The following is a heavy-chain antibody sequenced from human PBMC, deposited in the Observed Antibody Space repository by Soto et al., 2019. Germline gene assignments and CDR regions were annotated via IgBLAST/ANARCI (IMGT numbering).Heavy chain of an antibody. D-gene: IGHD4-17*01. CDR3: ARERYGDYGRGTFDI. V-gene: IGHV6-1*01. CDR2: TYYRSKWYN. J-gene: IGHJ3*02. CDR1: GDSVSNNSAA. Sequence: QTLSLTCAISGDSVSNNSAAWNWIRQSPSRGLEWLGRTYYRSKWYNDYAVSVKSRIIINPDTSKNQFSLQLNSVTPEDTAVYYCARERYGDYGRGTFDIWGQGTMVTVSS.